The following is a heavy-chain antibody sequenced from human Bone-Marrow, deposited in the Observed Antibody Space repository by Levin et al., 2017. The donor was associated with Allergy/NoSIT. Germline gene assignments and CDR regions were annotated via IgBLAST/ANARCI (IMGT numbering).Heavy chain of an antibody. J-gene: IGHJ6*02. CDR1: GITFSSQG. Sequence: SCAVSGITFSSQGMHWVRQAPGKGLEWVAVISYDGRNEYYADSVKGRFTISRDNSQNTLWLQMNSLRTEDTAVYYCATAPMDVWGQGTTLIVSS. V-gene: IGHV3-30*03. CDR2: ISYDGRNE. CDR3: ATAPMDV.